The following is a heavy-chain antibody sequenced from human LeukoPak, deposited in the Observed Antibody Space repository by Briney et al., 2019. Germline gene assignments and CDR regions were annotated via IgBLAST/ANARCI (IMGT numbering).Heavy chain of an antibody. Sequence: GGSLRLSCAASGFTFSSYWMSWVRQAPGKGLEWVANIKQDGSEKYYVDSVKGRFTISRDNAKNSLYLQMNSLRAEDTAVYYCARDLRIGPDYYYYYGMDVWGQGTTVTVSS. J-gene: IGHJ6*02. V-gene: IGHV3-7*01. D-gene: IGHD2-15*01. CDR1: GFTFSSYW. CDR2: IKQDGSEK. CDR3: ARDLRIGPDYYYYYGMDV.